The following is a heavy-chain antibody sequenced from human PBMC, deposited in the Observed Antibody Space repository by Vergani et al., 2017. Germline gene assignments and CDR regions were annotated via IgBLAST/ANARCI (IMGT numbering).Heavy chain of an antibody. V-gene: IGHV1-69*06. J-gene: IGHJ3*02. D-gene: IGHD2-2*01. CDR3: ARLSCSSTSCYETRPQTAFDI. CDR2: IIPIFGTA. Sequence: QVQLVQSGAEVKKPGSSVKVSCKASGGTFSSYAISWVRQAPGQGLEWMGGIIPIFGTANYAQKFQGRVTNTADKSTSTAYMELSSLRSEDTAVYYCARLSCSSTSCYETRPQTAFDIWGQGTMVTVSS. CDR1: GGTFSSYA.